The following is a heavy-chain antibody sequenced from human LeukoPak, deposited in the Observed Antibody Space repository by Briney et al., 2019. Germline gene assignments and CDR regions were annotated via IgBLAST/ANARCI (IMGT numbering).Heavy chain of an antibody. D-gene: IGHD6-6*01. V-gene: IGHV3-11*04. CDR2: ISGGGSII. CDR1: GFSFSDYY. CDR3: ARVRSSPNWFDP. Sequence: GGSLRLSCAASGFSFSDYYMSWIRQAPGKGLEWVSYISGGGSIIYYADSMKGRFTISRDNAKNSLYLQMNSLRADDTAIYYCARVRSSPNWFDPWGQGTLVTVSS. J-gene: IGHJ5*02.